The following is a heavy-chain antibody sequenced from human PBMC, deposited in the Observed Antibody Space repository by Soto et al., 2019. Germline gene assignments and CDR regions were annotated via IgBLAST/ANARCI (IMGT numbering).Heavy chain of an antibody. CDR1: GGSFSGYY. J-gene: IGHJ4*02. CDR3: ARGRRITMIVVVTFDY. CDR2: INHSGST. V-gene: IGHV4-34*01. D-gene: IGHD3-22*01. Sequence: SETLSLTCAVYGGSFSGYYLSWIRQPPGKGLEWIGEINHSGSTNYNPSLKSRVTISVDTSKNQFSLKLSSVTAADTAVYYCARGRRITMIVVVTFDYWGQGTLVTVSS.